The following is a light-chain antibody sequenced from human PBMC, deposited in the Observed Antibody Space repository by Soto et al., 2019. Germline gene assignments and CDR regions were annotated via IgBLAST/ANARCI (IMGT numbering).Light chain of an antibody. V-gene: IGKV3-20*01. Sequence: EIVLTQSPGTLSLSPGERATLSCRASQSVSSSYLAWYQQKPGQAPSLLIYGASSRTTGIPDRFSGSGSATDFTLTISRLEPEDFAVYYCQQYGSSPRTFGQGTKVEIK. CDR2: GAS. CDR1: QSVSSSY. CDR3: QQYGSSPRT. J-gene: IGKJ1*01.